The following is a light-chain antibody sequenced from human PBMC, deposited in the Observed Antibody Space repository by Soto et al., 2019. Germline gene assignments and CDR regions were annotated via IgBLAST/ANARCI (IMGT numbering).Light chain of an antibody. CDR3: QQYNSYWT. CDR1: QSISSW. V-gene: IGKV1-5*03. CDR2: KAS. Sequence: DIQMTQSPSTLSASVGDRVTITCRARQSISSWLAWYQQKPGKAPKLLIYKASSLESGVPSRFSGSGSGTEFTLTSSSLQPDDVANYYCQQYNSYWTFGQGTKVEIK. J-gene: IGKJ1*01.